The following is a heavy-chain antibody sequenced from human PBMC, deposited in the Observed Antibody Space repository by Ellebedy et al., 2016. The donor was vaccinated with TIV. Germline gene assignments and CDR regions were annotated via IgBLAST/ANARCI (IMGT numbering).Heavy chain of an antibody. CDR2: IYYSGST. J-gene: IGHJ6*02. CDR1: GGSISSYY. V-gene: IGHV4-59*01. Sequence: MPSETLSLTCTVSGGSISSYYWSWIRQPPGKGLEWIGYIYYSGSTNYNPSLKTRVTVSVDTSKNQFSLKLSSVTAADTAVYYCARGPRQQLVRDSYYYYGMDVWGQGTTVTVSS. CDR3: ARGPRQQLVRDSYYYYGMDV. D-gene: IGHD6-13*01.